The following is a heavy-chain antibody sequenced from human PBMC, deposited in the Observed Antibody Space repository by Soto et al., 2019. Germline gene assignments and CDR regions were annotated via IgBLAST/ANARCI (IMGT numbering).Heavy chain of an antibody. CDR2: ISAYNGNT. CDR1: GYTFTSYG. J-gene: IGHJ6*02. D-gene: IGHD1-20*01. CDR3: ARDGITGSADYYYGMDV. Sequence: ASVKVSCKASGYTFTSYGISWVRQAPGQGLEWMGWISAYNGNTNYAQKLQGRVTMTTDTSTSTAYMELRSLRSDDTAVYYCARDGITGSADYYYGMDVWGQGTTVTVSS. V-gene: IGHV1-18*01.